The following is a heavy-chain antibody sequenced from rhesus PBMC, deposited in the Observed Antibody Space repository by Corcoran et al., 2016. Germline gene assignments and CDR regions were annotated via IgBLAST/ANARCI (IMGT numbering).Heavy chain of an antibody. V-gene: IGHV1-198*02. CDR3: ARVAVIAAALQNWYFDL. D-gene: IGHD6-43*01. CDR1: GFTFGSYA. J-gene: IGHJ2*01. Sequence: QVQLVQSGAEVKKPGASVKVSCKASGFTFGSYAISWVRQAPGQGLEWVVVIIPLFGITNYAEKFQGRVTIAADTSTSTAYMELSSLRSEDTAVYYCARVAVIAAALQNWYFDLWGPGTPITISS. CDR2: IIPLFGIT.